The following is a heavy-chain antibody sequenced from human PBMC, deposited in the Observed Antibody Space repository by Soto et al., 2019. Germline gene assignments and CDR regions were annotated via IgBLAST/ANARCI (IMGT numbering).Heavy chain of an antibody. CDR2: MSPNSGNT. Sequence: QVQLVQSGAEVRKPGASVKVSCKASGYTFTSYDINWVRQATGQGLEYLGWMSPNSGNTGYVQNFQGRVTMTWDTSITTAYRELSSMRSEDTAVYFCARGVKYGAYSRWFDPWGQGTLVTVSS. CDR3: ARGVKYGAYSRWFDP. V-gene: IGHV1-8*01. J-gene: IGHJ5*02. CDR1: GYTFTSYD. D-gene: IGHD4-17*01.